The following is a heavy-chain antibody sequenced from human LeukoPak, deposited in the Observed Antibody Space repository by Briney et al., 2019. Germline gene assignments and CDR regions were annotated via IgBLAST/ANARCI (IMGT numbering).Heavy chain of an antibody. J-gene: IGHJ5*02. CDR3: ARDRDTASTRWFDP. Sequence: ASVKVSCKASGYTFTGYYMHWVRRAPGKGLEWMGWINPNSGGTNYAQKFQGRVTMTRDTSISTAYMELSRLKSDDTAVYYCARDRDTASTRWFDPWGQGTLVTVSS. CDR2: INPNSGGT. CDR1: GYTFTGYY. V-gene: IGHV1-2*02. D-gene: IGHD5-18*01.